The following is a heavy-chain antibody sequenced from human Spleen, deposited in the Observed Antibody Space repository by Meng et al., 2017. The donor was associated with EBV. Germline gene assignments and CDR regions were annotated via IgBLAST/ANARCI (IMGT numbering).Heavy chain of an antibody. J-gene: IGHJ4*02. Sequence: QVQLQQLGAGLLKPSETLSPTCAVDGGSFTTYYWTWIRQPPGKGLEWIGEINHRGSAHYNPSLKSRLTISVDTSKKQFSLKLSSVTAADTAVYYCSRSLGAAGPDYWGQGTLVTVSS. CDR1: GGSFTTYY. D-gene: IGHD6-13*01. V-gene: IGHV4-34*01. CDR2: INHRGSA. CDR3: SRSLGAAGPDY.